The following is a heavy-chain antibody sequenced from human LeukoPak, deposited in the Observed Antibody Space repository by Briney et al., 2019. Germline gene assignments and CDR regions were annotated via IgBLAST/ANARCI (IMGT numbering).Heavy chain of an antibody. D-gene: IGHD5-24*01. V-gene: IGHV3-30*03. J-gene: IGHJ4*02. CDR1: GFTLSSFG. CDR2: ISDDGSNT. Sequence: GGSLGLSCTASGFTLSSFGMHWVRQAPGKGLEWVAVISDDGSNTYYADSVKGRFTISRDNTKDTVYLQMNSLRAEDTAVYYCARDLNYNFDYWGQGALVTVSS. CDR3: ARDLNYNFDY.